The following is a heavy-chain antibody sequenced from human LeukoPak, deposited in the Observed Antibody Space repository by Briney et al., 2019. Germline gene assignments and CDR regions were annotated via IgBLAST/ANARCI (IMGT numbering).Heavy chain of an antibody. V-gene: IGHV3-21*01. CDR3: ARGTYFDHSGYLDY. D-gene: IGHD3-22*01. CDR2: ISSSSSYI. CDR1: GFTFSAYS. Sequence: GGSLRLSCAASGFTFSAYSMNWVRQAPGKGLEWVSSISSSSSYIYYAGSLEGRFTISRDNAKNSLYLQINSLRAEDTAVYYCARGTYFDHSGYLDYWGQGTLVTVSS. J-gene: IGHJ4*02.